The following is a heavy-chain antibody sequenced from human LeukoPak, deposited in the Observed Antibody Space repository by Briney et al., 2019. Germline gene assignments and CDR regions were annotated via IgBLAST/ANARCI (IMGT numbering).Heavy chain of an antibody. Sequence: GGSLRLSCAASGFTFSSYSMNWVRQAPGKGPEWVSYISSSSSTIYYADSVKGRFTISRDNAKNSLYLQMNSLRDEDTAVYYCARFPHYYDSSGYSFWGQGTLVTVSS. CDR1: GFTFSSYS. J-gene: IGHJ4*02. D-gene: IGHD3-22*01. CDR3: ARFPHYYDSSGYSF. V-gene: IGHV3-48*02. CDR2: ISSSSSTI.